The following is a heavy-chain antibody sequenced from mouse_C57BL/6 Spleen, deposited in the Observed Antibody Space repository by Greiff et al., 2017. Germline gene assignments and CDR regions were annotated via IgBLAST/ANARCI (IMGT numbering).Heavy chain of an antibody. CDR3: ARLQTGKDY. V-gene: IGHV1-18*01. J-gene: IGHJ2*01. CDR1: GYTFTDYN. D-gene: IGHD4-1*01. CDR2: INPNNGGT. Sequence: VQLQQSGPELVKPGASVKIPCKASGYTFTDYNMDWVKQSHGKSLEWIGDINPNNGGTIYNQKFKGKATLTVDKSSSTAYMQLSSLTSEDSAVYFCARLQTGKDYWGQGTTLTVSS.